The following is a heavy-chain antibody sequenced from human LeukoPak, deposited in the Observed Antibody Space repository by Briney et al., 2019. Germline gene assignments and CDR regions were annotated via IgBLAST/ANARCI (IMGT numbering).Heavy chain of an antibody. Sequence: ASVKVSCKASGYTFTSYGISWVRQAPGQGLEWMGWISAYNGNTNYAQKLQGRVTMTTDTSTSTAYMELRSLRSDDTAVYFCARVTKYDNSRNNYYMDVWGKGTTVTVSS. CDR3: ARVTKYDNSRNNYYMDV. CDR1: GYTFTSYG. CDR2: ISAYNGNT. V-gene: IGHV1-18*01. D-gene: IGHD4-17*01. J-gene: IGHJ6*03.